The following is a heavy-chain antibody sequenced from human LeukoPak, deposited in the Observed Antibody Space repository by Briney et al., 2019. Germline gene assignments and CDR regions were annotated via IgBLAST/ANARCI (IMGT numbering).Heavy chain of an antibody. D-gene: IGHD3-16*01. Sequence: KPSETLSLTCTVSGGSISSYYWTWIRQPPGKGLEWIGYIHYSGSTNYNPSLKSRVTMSVDTSNNQFSLKLNSVTAADTAVYYCARDRLGNTVDYWGQGALVTVSS. J-gene: IGHJ4*02. CDR2: IHYSGST. CDR1: GGSISSYY. V-gene: IGHV4-59*01. CDR3: ARDRLGNTVDY.